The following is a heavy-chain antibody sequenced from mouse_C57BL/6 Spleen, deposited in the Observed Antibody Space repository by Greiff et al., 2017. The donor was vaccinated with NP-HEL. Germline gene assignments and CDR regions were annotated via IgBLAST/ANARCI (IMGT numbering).Heavy chain of an antibody. CDR1: GYTFTSYW. J-gene: IGHJ2*01. Sequence: QVQLQQPGAELVKPGASVKLSCKASGYTFTSYWMQWVKQRPGQGLEWIGEIDPSDSYTNYNEKFKSKATLTVDKSSSTAYMQLSSLTSEDSAVYYCARFYGSSSGYFDYWGQGTTLTVSS. CDR3: ARFYGSSSGYFDY. V-gene: IGHV1-50*01. D-gene: IGHD1-1*01. CDR2: IDPSDSYT.